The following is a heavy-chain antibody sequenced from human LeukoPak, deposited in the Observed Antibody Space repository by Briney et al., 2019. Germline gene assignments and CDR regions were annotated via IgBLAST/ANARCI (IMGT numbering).Heavy chain of an antibody. J-gene: IGHJ4*02. CDR3: ARRPYYDYVWGSYPKRPLYYFDY. CDR1: GGSFSGFY. Sequence: SETLSLTCAVYGGSFSGFYWSWIRQPPGKGLEWIGEINHSGSTYYNPSLKSRVTISEDTSKNQFSLKLTSVTAADTAVYYCARRPYYDYVWGSYPKRPLYYFDYWGQGTLVTVSS. D-gene: IGHD3-16*02. CDR2: INHSGST. V-gene: IGHV4-34*01.